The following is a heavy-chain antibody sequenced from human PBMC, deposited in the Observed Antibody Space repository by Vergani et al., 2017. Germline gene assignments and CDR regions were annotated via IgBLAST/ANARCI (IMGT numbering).Heavy chain of an antibody. CDR3: ARGRGFRYYYYYYGMDV. CDR2: IYYSGST. D-gene: IGHD3-10*01. Sequence: QLQLQESGPGLVKPSETLSLTCTVSGGSISSSSYYWGWIRQPPGKGLEWIGSIYYSGSTYYNPSLKSRVTISVDTSKNQFSLKLSSVTAADTAVYYCARGRGFRYYYYYYGMDVWGQGTTVTVSS. J-gene: IGHJ6*02. V-gene: IGHV4-39*07. CDR1: GGSISSSSYY.